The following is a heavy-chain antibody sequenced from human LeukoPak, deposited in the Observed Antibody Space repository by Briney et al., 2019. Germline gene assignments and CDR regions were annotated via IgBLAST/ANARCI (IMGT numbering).Heavy chain of an antibody. CDR1: GDTFSRYY. Sequence: ASVKVSCKGSGDTFSRYYMHWVRQAPGQGLEWMGIINPSGSSTRNAQKFQGRVTLTRDTSTSTVYMELSSPSSDDTAVYFCESGFYYFEYWGQGTLVTVSP. D-gene: IGHD3-3*01. V-gene: IGHV1-46*01. CDR2: INPSGSST. J-gene: IGHJ4*02. CDR3: ESGFYYFEY.